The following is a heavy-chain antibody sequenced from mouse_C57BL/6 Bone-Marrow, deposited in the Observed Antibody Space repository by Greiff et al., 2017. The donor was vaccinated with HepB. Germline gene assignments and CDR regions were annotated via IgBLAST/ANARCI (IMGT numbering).Heavy chain of an antibody. CDR3: TRRGPYYSNYYAMDY. V-gene: IGHV5-9-1*02. J-gene: IGHJ4*01. CDR2: ISSGGDYI. Sequence: VESGEGLVKPGGSLKLSCAASGFTFSSYAMSWVRQTPEKRLEWVAYISSGGDYIYYADTVKGRFTISRDNARNTLYLQMSSLKSEDTAMYYGTRRGPYYSNYYAMDYWGQGTSVTVSS. D-gene: IGHD2-5*01. CDR1: GFTFSSYA.